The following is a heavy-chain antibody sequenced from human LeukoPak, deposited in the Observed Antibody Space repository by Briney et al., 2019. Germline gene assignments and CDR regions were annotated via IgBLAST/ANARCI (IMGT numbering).Heavy chain of an antibody. J-gene: IGHJ4*02. CDR1: GGSISSYY. D-gene: IGHD3-3*01. CDR3: ARDTGKSGYPDY. V-gene: IGHV4-4*07. CDR2: IYSSGII. Sequence: PSETLSLTCTVSGGSISSYYWSWIRQPAGKAPEWIGRIYSSGIINYNPSLKSRVTMSLDNSKNQLSLKLNYVTAADTAVYYCARDTGKSGYPDYWGQGTLVTVSS.